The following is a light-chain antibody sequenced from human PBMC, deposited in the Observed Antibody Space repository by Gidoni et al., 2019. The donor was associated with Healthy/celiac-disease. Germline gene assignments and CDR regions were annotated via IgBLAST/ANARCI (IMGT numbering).Light chain of an antibody. CDR2: GAS. J-gene: IGKJ1*01. CDR1: QSVSSSY. CDR3: QQYGSSPRT. V-gene: IGKV3-20*01. Sequence: EIVLTQSPGTLSLSPGERATLSCRASQSVSSSYLAWYEQKPGQAPRLHIYGASSRATGIPDRFSGSGCGTVFTLNISRLEPEDFAVYYCQQYGSSPRTFGQGTKVEIK.